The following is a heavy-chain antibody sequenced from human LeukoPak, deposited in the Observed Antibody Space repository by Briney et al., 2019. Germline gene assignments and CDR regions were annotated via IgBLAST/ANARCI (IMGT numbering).Heavy chain of an antibody. CDR1: GASIRNYY. V-gene: IGHV4-4*07. CDR2: ILPSGST. J-gene: IGHJ4*02. Sequence: SETLSLTCTVSGASIRNYYWSWIRQPAGKGLEWIGRILPSGSTNYNPSLKSRVTISVYTSKNQFSLKLNSVTAADAAVYYCAKEGAAPGPDFDYWGQGTLVIVSS. D-gene: IGHD6-13*01. CDR3: AKEGAAPGPDFDY.